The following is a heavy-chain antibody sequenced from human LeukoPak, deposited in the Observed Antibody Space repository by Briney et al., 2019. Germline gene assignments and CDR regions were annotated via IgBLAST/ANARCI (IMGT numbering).Heavy chain of an antibody. D-gene: IGHD5-24*01. V-gene: IGHV5-51*01. J-gene: IGHJ4*02. CDR1: GYIFTSYW. CDR2: ISPGDSDT. CDR3: ARRNGYNAGALDFDY. Sequence: MSGESLKISCKGSGYIFTSYWIGGVRQMPGKGLEWMGIISPGDSDTAYSPSFQGQVTISADKSINTAYLRWSSLKASDTAMYYCARRNGYNAGALDFDYWGQGTQVTVSS.